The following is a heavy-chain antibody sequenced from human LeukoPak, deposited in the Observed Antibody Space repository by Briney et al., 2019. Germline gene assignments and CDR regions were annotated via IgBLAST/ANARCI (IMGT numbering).Heavy chain of an antibody. CDR2: MNPNSGNT. CDR3: ARGSPHSSSWYYYYYYYYMDV. J-gene: IGHJ6*03. V-gene: IGHV1-8*01. D-gene: IGHD6-13*01. Sequence: ASVKVSCEASGYTFTSYDINWVRQATGQGLEWMGWMNPNSGNTGYAQKFQGRVTMTRNTSISTAYMELSSLRSEDTAVYYCARGSPHSSSWYYYYYYYYMDVWGKGTTVTISS. CDR1: GYTFTSYD.